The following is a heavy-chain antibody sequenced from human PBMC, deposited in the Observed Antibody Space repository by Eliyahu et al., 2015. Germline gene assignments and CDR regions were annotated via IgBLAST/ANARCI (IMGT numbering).Heavy chain of an antibody. J-gene: IGHJ6*02. V-gene: IGHV3-9*01. CDR1: GFTFDDYA. Sequence: EVQLVESGGGLVQPGRSLRLSCAASGFTFDDYAMHWVRQAPGKGLEWVSGISWNSGSIGYADSVKGRFTISRDNAKNSLYLQMNSLRAEDTALYYCAKGTSSSSYYGMDVWGQGTTVTVSS. CDR3: AKGTSSSSYYGMDV. CDR2: ISWNSGSI. D-gene: IGHD6-6*01.